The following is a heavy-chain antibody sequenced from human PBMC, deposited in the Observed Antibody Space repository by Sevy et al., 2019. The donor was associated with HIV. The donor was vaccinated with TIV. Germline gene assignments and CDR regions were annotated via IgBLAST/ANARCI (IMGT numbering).Heavy chain of an antibody. V-gene: IGHV3-7*01. Sequence: GSLRLSCAASGFTFSSYWMNWIRQAPGKRLEWVANIKQDGSEKYYVDSVKGRFTISRDNAKNSLYLEMNTLRAEDTAVYYCATSGGETWGQGTLVTVSS. J-gene: IGHJ5*02. CDR2: IKQDGSEK. D-gene: IGHD3-16*01. CDR1: GFTFSSYW. CDR3: ATSGGET.